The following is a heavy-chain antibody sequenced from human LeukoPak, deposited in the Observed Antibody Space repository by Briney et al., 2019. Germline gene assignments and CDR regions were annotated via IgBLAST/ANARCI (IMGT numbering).Heavy chain of an antibody. CDR3: AKGRPHDYGDYERFDY. D-gene: IGHD4-17*01. V-gene: IGHV3-23*01. J-gene: IGHJ4*02. CDR1: GFTFSSYA. Sequence: PGGSLRLSCAASGFTFSSYAMSWVRQAPGKVLEWVSAISGSGGSTYYADSVKGRFTISRDNSKNTLYLQMNSLRAEDTAVYYCAKGRPHDYGDYERFDYWGQGTLVTVSS. CDR2: ISGSGGST.